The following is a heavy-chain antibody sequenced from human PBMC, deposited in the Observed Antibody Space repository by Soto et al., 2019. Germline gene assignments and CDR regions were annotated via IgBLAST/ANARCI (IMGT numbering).Heavy chain of an antibody. CDR2: IWSDGSIN. J-gene: IGHJ4*02. V-gene: IGHV3-33*01. Sequence: QVQLVESGGGVVQPGRSLRLSCAASGFTFSSFGMHWVRQAPGKGLEWVALIWSDGSINSNTDSVKGRFTISRDNSKTTGYLQMSSLRAEDPALYYCARAPSFDYWGQGTLVTVSS. CDR3: ARAPSFDY. CDR1: GFTFSSFG.